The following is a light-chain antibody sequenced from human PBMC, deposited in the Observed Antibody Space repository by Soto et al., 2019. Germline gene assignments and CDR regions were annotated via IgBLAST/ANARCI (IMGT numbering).Light chain of an antibody. Sequence: DIQMTQSPSSVSASVGDRVTITCRASQGIRSWLAWYQQKPGKAPKLLIYAASSLESGVPSRFSGSGSGTEFTLTISSLQTDDFATYYCQQYNSYSSWTFGQGTKVDIK. CDR3: QQYNSYSSWT. CDR1: QGIRSW. J-gene: IGKJ1*01. V-gene: IGKV1-5*01. CDR2: AAS.